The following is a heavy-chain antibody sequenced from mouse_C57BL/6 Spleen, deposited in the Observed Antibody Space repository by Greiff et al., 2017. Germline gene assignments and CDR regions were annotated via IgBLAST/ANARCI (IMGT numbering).Heavy chain of an antibody. CDR3: TRGRSSYPFDY. Sequence: QVQLQQSGAELVRPGASVTLSCKASGYTFTDYEMHWVKQTPVHGLEWIGAIDPETGGTAYNQKFKGKAILTADKSSSTAYMELRSLTSEDSAVYYCTRGRSSYPFDYWGQGTTLTVSS. V-gene: IGHV1-15*01. CDR1: GYTFTDYE. D-gene: IGHD1-1*01. J-gene: IGHJ2*01. CDR2: IDPETGGT.